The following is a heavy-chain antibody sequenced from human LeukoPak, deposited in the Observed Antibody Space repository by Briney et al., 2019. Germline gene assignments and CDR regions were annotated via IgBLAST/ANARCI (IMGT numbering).Heavy chain of an antibody. J-gene: IGHJ4*02. CDR2: INPETGDT. V-gene: IGHV1-2*02. Sequence: ASVKVSCKASGYTFTGYHMHWVRQAPGQGLEWMGWINPETGDTNYAQNFQGRVTMTRDTSISTAYMELSRLTSDDTAIYYCANRPGISAGPFDFWGQGTVVTVSS. D-gene: IGHD2-15*01. CDR3: ANRPGISAGPFDF. CDR1: GYTFTGYH.